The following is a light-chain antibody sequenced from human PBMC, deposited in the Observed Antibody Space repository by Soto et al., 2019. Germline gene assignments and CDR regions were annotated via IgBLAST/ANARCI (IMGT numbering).Light chain of an antibody. CDR1: SSDGGGYNY. V-gene: IGLV2-14*01. CDR3: SSYTTSSTLSVV. CDR2: GVT. Sequence: QSALTQPASVSGSPGQSITISCTGTSSDGGGYNYVSWYQQHPGKAPKLMIYGVTYRPSGVSNRFSGSKSGNTASLTISGLQAEDEADYYCSSYTTSSTLSVVFGGGTKLTVL. J-gene: IGLJ2*01.